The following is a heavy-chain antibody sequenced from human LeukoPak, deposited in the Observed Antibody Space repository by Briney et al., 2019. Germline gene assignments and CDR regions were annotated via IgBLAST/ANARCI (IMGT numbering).Heavy chain of an antibody. V-gene: IGHV4-39*07. J-gene: IGHJ4*02. CDR3: ARIPYSSSWSLGYFDF. Sequence: SETLSLTCTVSGDSMTTTSHFWDWIRQPPGKGLEWIGSIYYRGTTYYNPSLKSRVTISVDTSKNQFSLKLSSVTAADTAVYYCARIPYSSSWSLGYFDFWDQGTLVTVSS. D-gene: IGHD6-13*01. CDR2: IYYRGTT. CDR1: GDSMTTTSHF.